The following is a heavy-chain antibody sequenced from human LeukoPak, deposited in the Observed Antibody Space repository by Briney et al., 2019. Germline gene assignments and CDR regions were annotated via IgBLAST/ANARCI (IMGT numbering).Heavy chain of an antibody. Sequence: SETLSLTCTVSGGSISSYYRSWIRQPPGKGLEWIGEIYHSGSTNYNPSLKSRVTISVDKSKNQFSLKLSSVTAADTAVYYCARRDTAMVDAFDIWGQGTMVTVSS. CDR3: ARRDTAMVDAFDI. V-gene: IGHV4-59*12. D-gene: IGHD5-18*01. CDR1: GGSISSYY. J-gene: IGHJ3*02. CDR2: IYHSGST.